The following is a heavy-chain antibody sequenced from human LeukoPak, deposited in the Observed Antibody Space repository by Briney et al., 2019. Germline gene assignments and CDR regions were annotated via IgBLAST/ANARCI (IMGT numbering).Heavy chain of an antibody. V-gene: IGHV1-18*01. J-gene: IGHJ4*02. CDR3: ARGGSRVVAYGNFDY. CDR2: ISTYSGNT. D-gene: IGHD2-15*01. CDR1: GYTSTSYA. Sequence: ASVNVSCKPSGYTSTSYAISWLRQAPGQGLEWMGWISTYSGNTNYAQKLQGRISMTIETSTSTAYMELRSLRSDDTAVYYCARGGSRVVAYGNFDYWGQGTLVTVSS.